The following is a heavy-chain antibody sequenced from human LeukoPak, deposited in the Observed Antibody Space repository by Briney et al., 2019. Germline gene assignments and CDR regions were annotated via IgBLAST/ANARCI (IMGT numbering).Heavy chain of an antibody. J-gene: IGHJ4*02. V-gene: IGHV3-30*02. CDR3: ARDLMWGFDY. CDR2: IGNDGRDQ. D-gene: IGHD7-27*01. Sequence: GGSLRLSCAASGFTFSGHAMHWVRQTPGVGLEWVAIIGNDGRDQHYSESVKGRFTISRDNSKNTLFLQLNSLRPEDTVLYLCARDLMWGFDYWGQGTLVTVSS. CDR1: GFTFSGHA.